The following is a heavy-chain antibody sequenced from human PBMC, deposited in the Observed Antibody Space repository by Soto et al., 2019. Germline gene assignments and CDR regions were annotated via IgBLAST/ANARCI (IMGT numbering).Heavy chain of an antibody. Sequence: GSLRLSCQASGFNFDNYGMHWVRQAPGKGLEWVAVITYDGSNKYYADSVKGRFTISRDNSKNTLSLHLNTLKPEDTAVYHCAKDRVGGTFYTPLGFWGQGTLVTVSS. CDR2: ITYDGSNK. V-gene: IGHV3-30*18. D-gene: IGHD1-7*01. J-gene: IGHJ4*02. CDR1: GFNFDNYG. CDR3: AKDRVGGTFYTPLGF.